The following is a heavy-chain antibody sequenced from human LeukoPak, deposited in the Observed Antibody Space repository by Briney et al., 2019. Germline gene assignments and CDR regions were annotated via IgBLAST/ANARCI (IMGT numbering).Heavy chain of an antibody. CDR1: GYSISSGYY. Sequence: PSETLSLTCAVSGYSISSGYYWGWIRQPPGKGLEWIGSIYHSGSTYYNPSLKSRVTISVDTSKNQFSLKLSSVTAADTAVYYCAKDGRYFDWLLSTGQGWFDPWGQGTLVTVSS. D-gene: IGHD3-9*01. CDR3: AKDGRYFDWLLSTGQGWFDP. V-gene: IGHV4-38-2*02. CDR2: IYHSGST. J-gene: IGHJ5*02.